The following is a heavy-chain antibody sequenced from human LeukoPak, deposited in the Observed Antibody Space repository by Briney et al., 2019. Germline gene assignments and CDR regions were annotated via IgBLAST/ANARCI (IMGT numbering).Heavy chain of an antibody. CDR2: IRYDGSNK. CDR1: GFTFSSYG. J-gene: IGHJ4*02. V-gene: IGHV3-30*02. Sequence: AGGSLRLSCAASGFTFSSYGMHWVRQAPGKGLEWVAFIRYDGSNKYYADPVKGRFTISRDNSKNTLYLQMNSLRAEDTAVYYCAKAGEDIVVVPAASFDYWGQGTLVTVSS. D-gene: IGHD2-2*01. CDR3: AKAGEDIVVVPAASFDY.